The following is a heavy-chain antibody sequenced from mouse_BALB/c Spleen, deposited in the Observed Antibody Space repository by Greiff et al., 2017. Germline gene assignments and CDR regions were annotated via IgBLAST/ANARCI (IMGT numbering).Heavy chain of an antibody. V-gene: IGHV3-2*02. D-gene: IGHD1-1*01. Sequence: DVQLQESGPGLVKPSQSLSLTCTVTGYSITSDYAWNWIRQFPGNKLEWMGYISYSGSTSYNPSLKSRISITRDTSKNQFFLQLNSVTTEDTATYYCARSGDGRVDYWGQGTTLTVSS. J-gene: IGHJ2*01. CDR3: ARSGDGRVDY. CDR2: ISYSGST. CDR1: GYSITSDYA.